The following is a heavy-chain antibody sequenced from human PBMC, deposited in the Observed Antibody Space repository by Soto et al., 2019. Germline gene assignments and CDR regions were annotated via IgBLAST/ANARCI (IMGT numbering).Heavy chain of an antibody. Sequence: GDSLKISCKGSGYRFNNYWIGWVRQMPGKGLEWMAIIYPGDSDTRYSPSFQGQVTVSADKSISTAYLQWSSLKASDTAMYFCARTTSSSGYSPFGPWGQGTPVTVSS. D-gene: IGHD6-6*01. CDR1: GYRFNNYW. CDR2: IYPGDSDT. V-gene: IGHV5-51*01. CDR3: ARTTSSSGYSPFGP. J-gene: IGHJ5*02.